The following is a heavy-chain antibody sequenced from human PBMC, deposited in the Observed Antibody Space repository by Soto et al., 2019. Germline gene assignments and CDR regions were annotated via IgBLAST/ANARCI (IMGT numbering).Heavy chain of an antibody. CDR2: IYYSGST. Sequence: SETLSLTCTVSGGSISSSSYYWGWIRQPPGKGLEWIGSIYYSGSTYYNPSLKSRVTISVDTSKNQFSLKLSSVTAADTAVYYCARRYTVYSSSSYSLYFDYWGQGTLVTVSS. V-gene: IGHV4-39*01. J-gene: IGHJ4*02. D-gene: IGHD6-6*01. CDR3: ARRYTVYSSSSYSLYFDY. CDR1: GGSISSSSYY.